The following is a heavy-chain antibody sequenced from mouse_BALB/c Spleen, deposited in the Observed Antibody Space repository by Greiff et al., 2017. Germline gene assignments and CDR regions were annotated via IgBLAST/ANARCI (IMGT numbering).Heavy chain of an antibody. V-gene: IGHV1-7*01. CDR1: GYTFTSYW. CDR2: INPSTGYT. Sequence: VQLQQSGAELAKPGASVKMSCKASGYTFTSYWMHWVKQRPGQGLEWIGYINPSTGYTEYNQKFKDKATLTADKSSSTAYMQLSSLTSEDSAVYYCAYDGFAYWGQGTLVTVSA. CDR3: AYDGFAY. J-gene: IGHJ3*01. D-gene: IGHD2-14*01.